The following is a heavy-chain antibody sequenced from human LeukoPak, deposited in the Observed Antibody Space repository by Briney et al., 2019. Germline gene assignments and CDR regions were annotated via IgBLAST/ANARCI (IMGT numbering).Heavy chain of an antibody. Sequence: GRSLRLSCAAYGFTFSSYAMHWVRQAPGKGLEWVAVISYDGSNKYYADSVKGPFTISRDNSRNTLYLQMNSLRTEDTAVYYCAREQQGRRAAFDYWGQGTPVTVSS. J-gene: IGHJ4*02. D-gene: IGHD1-1*01. CDR1: GFTFSSYA. CDR3: AREQQGRRAAFDY. V-gene: IGHV3-30*04. CDR2: ISYDGSNK.